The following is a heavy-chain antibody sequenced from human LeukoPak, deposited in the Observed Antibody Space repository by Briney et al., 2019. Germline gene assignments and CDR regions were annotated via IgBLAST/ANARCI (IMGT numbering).Heavy chain of an antibody. D-gene: IGHD2-15*01. Sequence: GGSLRLSCAVSGFTFSDYNMRWIRQAPGKGLEWVLSISRSGSTKYYADLGKGRFTISRDNAKNSMFLQMNSLRAEDTAVYYCARVLRYCSGGNCYSGGLGYMDVWGKGTTVTISS. CDR2: ISRSGSTK. CDR3: ARVLRYCSGGNCYSGGLGYMDV. V-gene: IGHV3-11*01. CDR1: GFTFSDYN. J-gene: IGHJ6*03.